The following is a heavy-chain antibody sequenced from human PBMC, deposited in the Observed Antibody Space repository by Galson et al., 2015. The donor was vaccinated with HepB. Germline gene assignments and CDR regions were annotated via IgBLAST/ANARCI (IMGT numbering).Heavy chain of an antibody. J-gene: IGHJ5*02. V-gene: IGHV4-59*12. CDR2: IYYSGST. CDR1: GGSINNYY. D-gene: IGHD3-22*01. CDR3: ARITMKVVVINP. Sequence: LSLTCTVSGGSINNYYWGWIRQPPEKGLEWIGYIYYSGSTNYNPSLRSRVTISVDTSKNQFSLKLRSVTAADTAIYYCARITMKVVVINPWGQGSLVTVSS.